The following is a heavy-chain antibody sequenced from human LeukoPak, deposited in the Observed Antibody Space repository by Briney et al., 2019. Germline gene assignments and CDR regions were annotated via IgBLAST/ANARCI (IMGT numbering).Heavy chain of an antibody. CDR3: ARGYVWGSYRLYYFDY. J-gene: IGHJ4*02. D-gene: IGHD3-16*02. CDR1: GYSISSSSYY. CDR2: IYYSGST. Sequence: PSETLSLTCTVSGYSISSSSYYWGWIRQPPGKGLEWIGSIYYSGSTYYNPSLKSRVTISVDTSKNQFSLKLSSVTAADTAVYYCARGYVWGSYRLYYFDYWGQGTLVTVSS. V-gene: IGHV4-39*07.